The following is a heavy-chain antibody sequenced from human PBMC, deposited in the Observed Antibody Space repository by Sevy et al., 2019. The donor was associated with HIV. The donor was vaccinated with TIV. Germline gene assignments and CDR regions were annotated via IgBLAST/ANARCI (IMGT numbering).Heavy chain of an antibody. CDR3: AKEAPGYNYDTSGSFDY. J-gene: IGHJ4*02. CDR2: ITGSGGTT. V-gene: IGHV3-23*01. D-gene: IGHD3-22*01. CDR1: RFTFSTYA. Sequence: GGSLRPSCAASRFTFSTYAMSWVRQAPGKGLEWVSAITGSGGTTYYVDSVRGRFTISRDNSKSTLFLQMNSLTAEDTAVYYCAKEAPGYNYDTSGSFDYWGQGILVTVSS.